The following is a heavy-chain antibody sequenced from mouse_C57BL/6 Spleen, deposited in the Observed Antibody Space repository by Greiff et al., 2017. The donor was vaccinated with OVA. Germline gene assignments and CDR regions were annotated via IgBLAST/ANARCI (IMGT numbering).Heavy chain of an antibody. CDR2: IDPSDSYT. Sequence: QVQLQQPGAELVMPGASVKLSCKASGYTFTSYWMHWVKQRPGQGLEWIGEIDPSDSYTNYNQKFKGKSTLTVDKSSSTAYMQLSSLTSEDSAVYYCARHSSGYEGAMDYWGQGTSVTVSS. V-gene: IGHV1-69*01. J-gene: IGHJ4*01. CDR3: ARHSSGYEGAMDY. D-gene: IGHD3-2*02. CDR1: GYTFTSYW.